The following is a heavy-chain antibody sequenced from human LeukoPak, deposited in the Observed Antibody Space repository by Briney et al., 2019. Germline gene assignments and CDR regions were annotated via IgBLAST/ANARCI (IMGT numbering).Heavy chain of an antibody. D-gene: IGHD1-1*01. CDR1: GGTFSSYA. CDR3: ARESPSTFYFDY. Sequence: SVKVSCKASGGTFSSYAISWVRQAPGQGLEWMGGIIPIFGTANYAQKFQGRITITADESTSTAYMELSSLRSEDTAVYYCARESPSTFYFDYWGQGTLVTVSS. V-gene: IGHV1-69*01. CDR2: IIPIFGTA. J-gene: IGHJ4*02.